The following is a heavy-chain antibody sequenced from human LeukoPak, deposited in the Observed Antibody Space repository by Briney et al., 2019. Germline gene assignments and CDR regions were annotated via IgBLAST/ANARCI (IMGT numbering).Heavy chain of an antibody. J-gene: IGHJ6*02. V-gene: IGHV4-39*01. CDR3: AGTIINYYDSSGYDRYYYYGMDV. Sequence: SETLSLTCAVYGGSFSGYYWGWIRQPPGKGLEWIGSIYYSGSTYYNPSLKSRVTISVDTSKNQFSLKLSSVTAADTAVYYCAGTIINYYDSSGYDRYYYYGMDVWGQGTTVTVSS. CDR2: IYYSGST. CDR1: GGSFSGYY. D-gene: IGHD3-22*01.